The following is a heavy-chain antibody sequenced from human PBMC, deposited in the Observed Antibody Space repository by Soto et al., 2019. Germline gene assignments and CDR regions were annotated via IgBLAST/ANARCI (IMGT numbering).Heavy chain of an antibody. J-gene: IGHJ6*02. Sequence: QVQLVQSGAEVKKPGASVKVSCKASGYTFTSYGISWVRQAPGQGLEWMGWISAYNGNTNYAQKLQGRVTMTTDTSTSTAYMELRSLRSDDTAVYYCARGGRYCSGGSCSIYPYYYYYYGMDVWGQGTTVTVSS. V-gene: IGHV1-18*01. CDR3: ARGGRYCSGGSCSIYPYYYYYYGMDV. CDR2: ISAYNGNT. D-gene: IGHD2-15*01. CDR1: GYTFTSYG.